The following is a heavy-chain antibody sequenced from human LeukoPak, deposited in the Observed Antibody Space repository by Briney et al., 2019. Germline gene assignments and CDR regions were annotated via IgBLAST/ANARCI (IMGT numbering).Heavy chain of an antibody. CDR2: IYDTGSP. CDR1: GDSLSSDY. J-gene: IGHJ4*02. Sequence: KPSETLSLTCSVSGDSLSSDYWTWIRQPAGRGLEWIGRIYDTGSPNYNPSLRSRVTMSVDTSKRQFSLRLSSVTAADTAVYYCARGTLYSGWSYYFDYWGQGSQVTVSS. V-gene: IGHV4-4*07. CDR3: ARGTLYSGWSYYFDY. D-gene: IGHD6-19*01.